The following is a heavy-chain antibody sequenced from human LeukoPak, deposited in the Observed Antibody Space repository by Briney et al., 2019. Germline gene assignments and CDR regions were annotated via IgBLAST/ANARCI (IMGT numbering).Heavy chain of an antibody. V-gene: IGHV1-18*01. J-gene: IGHJ4*02. CDR2: ISAFSGNT. D-gene: IGHD3-22*01. CDR1: GYTFSNYG. CDR3: ATGSSGYYSDY. Sequence: GASVKVSCKASGYTFSNYGISWVRQAPGQGLEWMGWISAFSGNTNSAQKFQGRVTMTTDTSTSTGYMELRSLRSDDTAVYYCATGSSGYYSDYWGQGTLVTVPS.